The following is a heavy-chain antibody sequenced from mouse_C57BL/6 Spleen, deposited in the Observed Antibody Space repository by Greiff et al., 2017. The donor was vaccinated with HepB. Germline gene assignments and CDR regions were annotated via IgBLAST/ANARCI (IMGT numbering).Heavy chain of an antibody. J-gene: IGHJ4*01. V-gene: IGHV1-62-2*01. CDR3: ARHEGNWVLYAMDY. CDR2: FYPGSGSI. D-gene: IGHD4-1*01. Sequence: QVHVKQSGAELVKPGASVKLSCKASGYTFTEYTIHWVKQRAVQGLEWIGWFYPGSGSIKYNEKFKDKATLTADKSSSTVYMELSRLTSEDSAVYFCARHEGNWVLYAMDYWGQGTSVTVSS. CDR1: GYTFTEYT.